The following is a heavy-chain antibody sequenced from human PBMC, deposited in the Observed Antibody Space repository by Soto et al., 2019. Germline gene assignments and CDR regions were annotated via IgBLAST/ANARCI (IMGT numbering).Heavy chain of an antibody. CDR2: ISYDGSNK. Sequence: GGSLRLSCAAPGFTFSSYAMHWVRQAPGKGLEWVAVISYDGSNKYYADSVKGRFTISRDNSKNTLYLQMNSLRAEDTAVYYCARDSIKDYVGGHYYNGMDVWGQGTTVTVSS. D-gene: IGHD4-17*01. J-gene: IGHJ6*02. V-gene: IGHV3-30-3*01. CDR3: ARDSIKDYVGGHYYNGMDV. CDR1: GFTFSSYA.